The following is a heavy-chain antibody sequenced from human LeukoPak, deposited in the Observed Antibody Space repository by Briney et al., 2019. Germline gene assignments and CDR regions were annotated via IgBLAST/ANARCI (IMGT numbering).Heavy chain of an antibody. Sequence: PSETLSLTCAVYGGSFSGYYWSWIRQPPGKGLEWIGEINHSGSTNYNPSLKSRVTISVDTSKNQFSLKLSSVTAAATAVYYCARGRSKRNSLDYWGQGTLVTVSS. D-gene: IGHD1-7*01. CDR3: ARGRSKRNSLDY. CDR2: INHSGST. V-gene: IGHV4-34*01. J-gene: IGHJ4*02. CDR1: GGSFSGYY.